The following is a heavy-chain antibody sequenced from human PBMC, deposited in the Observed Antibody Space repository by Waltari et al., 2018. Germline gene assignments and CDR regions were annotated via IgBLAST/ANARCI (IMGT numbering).Heavy chain of an antibody. CDR2: IYYSGST. D-gene: IGHD3-10*01. CDR1: GGSISSSSYY. Sequence: QLQLQESGPGLVKPSETLSLTCTVSGGSISSSSYYWGWIRPPPGKGLEWIGSIYYSGSTYYNPSLKSRVTISVDTSKNQFSLKLSSVTAADTAVYYCARDRITMVQGEIDYWGQGTLVTVSS. CDR3: ARDRITMVQGEIDY. J-gene: IGHJ4*02. V-gene: IGHV4-39*07.